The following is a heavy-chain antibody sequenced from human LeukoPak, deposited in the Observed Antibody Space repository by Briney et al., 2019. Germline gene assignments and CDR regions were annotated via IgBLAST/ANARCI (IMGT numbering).Heavy chain of an antibody. V-gene: IGHV1-2*02. CDR2: INPNSGGT. D-gene: IGHD2-2*01. Sequence: ASVKVSCKASGYTFTGYYMHWVRQAPGQGLEWMGWINPNSGGTNYAQKFQGRVTMTRDTSISTAYMELSRLRSDDTAVYYCARCGDQDIVVVPAACPWRLWGQRTLVTVSS. CDR3: ARCGDQDIVVVPAACPWRL. J-gene: IGHJ4*02. CDR1: GYTFTGYY.